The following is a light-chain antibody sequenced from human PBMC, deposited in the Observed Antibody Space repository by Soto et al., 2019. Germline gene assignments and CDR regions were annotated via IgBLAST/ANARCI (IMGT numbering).Light chain of an antibody. CDR3: ATWDGSRRGV. V-gene: IGLV1-44*01. Sequence: QSVLTQPPSASGTPGRRITSSCSGSSSNIESQTVNWYQQGPGAAPKPLINTNNQPPAGVPDRVSGSKSRASAPLAISGLQPEDEATDYCATWDGSRRGVFGTGTKVTVL. J-gene: IGLJ1*01. CDR1: SSNIESQT. CDR2: TNN.